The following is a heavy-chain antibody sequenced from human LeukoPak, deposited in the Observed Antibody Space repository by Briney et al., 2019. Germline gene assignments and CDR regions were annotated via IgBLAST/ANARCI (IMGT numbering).Heavy chain of an antibody. CDR3: AKDGYSYGYTYYFDY. Sequence: PGGSLRLSCTASGFSFSSFWMSWVRQAPGKGLEWVSAISGSSGSTYYADSVKGRFTISRDNSRNTLYLQMNSLRAEDTAVYYCAKDGYSYGYTYYFDYWGQGTLVTVSS. J-gene: IGHJ4*02. CDR1: GFSFSSFW. V-gene: IGHV3-23*01. CDR2: ISGSSGST. D-gene: IGHD5-18*01.